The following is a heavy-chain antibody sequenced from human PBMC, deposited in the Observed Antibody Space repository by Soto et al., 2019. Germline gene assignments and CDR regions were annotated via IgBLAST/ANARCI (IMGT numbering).Heavy chain of an antibody. V-gene: IGHV1-69*13. CDR1: GGTFSRYA. Sequence: ASVKVSCKAAGGTFSRYAISWVRQAPGQGLEWMGGIIPIFGTANYAQKFQGRVTITADESTSTAYMELSSLRSEDTAVYYCARGTTVTTIHYYYGMDVWGQGTTVTVS. CDR2: IIPIFGTA. D-gene: IGHD4-17*01. CDR3: ARGTTVTTIHYYYGMDV. J-gene: IGHJ6*02.